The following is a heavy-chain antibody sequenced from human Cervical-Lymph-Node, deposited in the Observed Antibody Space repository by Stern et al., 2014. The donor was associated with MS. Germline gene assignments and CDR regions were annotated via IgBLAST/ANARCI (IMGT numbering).Heavy chain of an antibody. D-gene: IGHD1-26*01. J-gene: IGHJ5*02. CDR1: GGSISSSGYY. Sequence: VQLVESGPGLVKPSQTLSLTCTVSGGSISSSGYYWSWIRQPADKGLEGIGRIHDRGSTYYNPSLKSRVTISMETANNPFSPNLPSLTAADTAVYYCATTRWDLFTWNWFDPWGQGTLVTVSS. CDR2: IHDRGST. V-gene: IGHV4-61*02. CDR3: ATTRWDLFTWNWFDP.